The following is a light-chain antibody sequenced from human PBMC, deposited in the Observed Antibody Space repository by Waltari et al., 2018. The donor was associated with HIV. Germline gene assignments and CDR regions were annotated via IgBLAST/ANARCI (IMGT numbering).Light chain of an antibody. CDR2: EVS. CDR3: SSYTGASTPWV. J-gene: IGLJ3*02. CDR1: NSDVGRYNH. Sequence: QSALTQPASVSGSPGQSITISCTGTNSDVGRYNHVSWYQQPPGKAPKLMIYEVSNRPAGISNRFSCYKSGNTASLTISGLQAEDEADYYCSSYTGASTPWVFGGGTKLTVL. V-gene: IGLV2-14*01.